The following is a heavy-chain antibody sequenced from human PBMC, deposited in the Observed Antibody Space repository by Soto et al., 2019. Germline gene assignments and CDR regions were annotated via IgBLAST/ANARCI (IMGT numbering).Heavy chain of an antibody. D-gene: IGHD3-10*01. CDR3: ARGAGSGSYYTHYYYYYGMDV. Sequence: SETLSLTCTISGGSISSYYWSWIRQPPGKGLEWIGYIYYSGSTNYNPSLKSRVTISVDTSKNQFSLKLSSVTAADTAVYYCARGAGSGSYYTHYYYYYGMDVWGQGTTVTVSS. V-gene: IGHV4-59*01. CDR1: GGSISSYY. CDR2: IYYSGST. J-gene: IGHJ6*02.